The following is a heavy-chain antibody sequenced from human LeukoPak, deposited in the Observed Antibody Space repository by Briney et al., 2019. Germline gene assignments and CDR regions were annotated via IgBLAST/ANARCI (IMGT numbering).Heavy chain of an antibody. D-gene: IGHD3-9*01. V-gene: IGHV1-8*01. CDR2: MNPNSGNT. J-gene: IGHJ3*02. Sequence: ASVKVSCKASGYTFTSYDINWVRQATGQGLEWMGWMNPNSGNTGYAQKFQGRVTMTRNTSISTAYMELSSLRSEDTAVYYCAIPDVLRYFDWTANDAFDIWGQGTMVTVSS. CDR3: AIPDVLRYFDWTANDAFDI. CDR1: GYTFTSYD.